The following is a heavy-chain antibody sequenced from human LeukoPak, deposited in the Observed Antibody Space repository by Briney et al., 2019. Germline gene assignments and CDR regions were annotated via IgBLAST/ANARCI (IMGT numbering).Heavy chain of an antibody. J-gene: IGHJ4*02. V-gene: IGHV4-61*05. CDR1: GGSISTSSYY. CDR2: IYYSGST. CDR3: ARAYGDYGGVDY. D-gene: IGHD4-17*01. Sequence: SETLSLTCTVSGGSISTSSYYWGWIRQPPGKGLEWIGYIYYSGSTNYNPSLKSRVTISVDTSKNQFSLKLSSVTAADTAVYYCARAYGDYGGVDYWGQGTLVTVSS.